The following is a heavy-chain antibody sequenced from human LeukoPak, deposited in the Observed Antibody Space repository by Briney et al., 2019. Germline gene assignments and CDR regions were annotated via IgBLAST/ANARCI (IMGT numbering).Heavy chain of an antibody. V-gene: IGHV3-30*04. Sequence: GGSLRLSCAASGFTFSSYAMHWVRQAPGKGLEWVAVISYDGSNKYYADSVKGRFTISRDNSKNTLYLQMNSLRAEDTAVYYCASEDYYYYYMDVWGKGTTVTVSS. CDR2: ISYDGSNK. J-gene: IGHJ6*03. CDR1: GFTFSSYA. CDR3: ASEDYYYYYMDV.